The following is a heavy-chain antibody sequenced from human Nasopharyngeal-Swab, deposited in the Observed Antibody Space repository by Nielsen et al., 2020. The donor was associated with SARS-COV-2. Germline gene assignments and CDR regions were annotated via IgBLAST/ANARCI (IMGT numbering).Heavy chain of an antibody. CDR1: GWSFSGYY. CDR3: ARGQDGAAAAR. V-gene: IGHV4-34*01. D-gene: IGHD6-13*01. CDR2: INHSGGT. Sequence: SETLSLTCAVDGWSFSGYYWSWIRQPPGKGLEWIGEINHSGGTSYNPSLKSRVIISVDTSKNQLSLKLTSLTAADTAMYYCARGQDGAAAARWGQGTLVTVSS. J-gene: IGHJ4*02.